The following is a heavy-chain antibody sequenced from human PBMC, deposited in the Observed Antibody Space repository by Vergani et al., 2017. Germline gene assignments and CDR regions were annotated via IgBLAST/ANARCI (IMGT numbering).Heavy chain of an antibody. CDR3: AREGDYYGSGSYFP. CDR1: GGSVSSGSYY. Sequence: QVQLQESGPGLVKPSETLSLTCTVSGGSVSSGSYYWSWIRQPPGKGLEWIGYIYYSGSTNYNPSLKSRVTISVDTSKSQFSLKLSSVTAADTAVYYCAREGDYYGSGSYFPWGQGTLVTVSS. CDR2: IYYSGST. J-gene: IGHJ5*02. V-gene: IGHV4-61*01. D-gene: IGHD3-10*01.